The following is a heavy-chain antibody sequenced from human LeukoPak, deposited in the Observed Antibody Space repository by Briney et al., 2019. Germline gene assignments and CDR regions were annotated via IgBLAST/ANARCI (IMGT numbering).Heavy chain of an antibody. CDR3: ARGDYYGSVNWFDP. J-gene: IGHJ5*02. Sequence: PSETLSLTGTVSGGSISSYYWSWIRQPAGKGLEWIGRIYTSGSTNYNPSLKSRVTMSVDTSKNQFSLKLSSVTAADTAVYYCARGDYYGSVNWFDPWGQGTLVTVSS. CDR1: GGSISSYY. D-gene: IGHD3-10*01. V-gene: IGHV4-4*07. CDR2: IYTSGST.